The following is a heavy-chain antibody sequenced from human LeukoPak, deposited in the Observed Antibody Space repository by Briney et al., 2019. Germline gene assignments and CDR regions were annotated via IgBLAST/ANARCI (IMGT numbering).Heavy chain of an antibody. J-gene: IGHJ5*02. Sequence: GGSLRLSCAASGFTFSSYAMSWVRQAPGKGLEWVSAISGSGGSTYYADSVKGRFTISRDNSKNTLYLQMNSLRAEDTAVYYCAKDSLDILTGLNWFDPWGQGTLVTVSS. CDR3: AKDSLDILTGLNWFDP. V-gene: IGHV3-23*01. CDR2: ISGSGGST. CDR1: GFTFSSYA. D-gene: IGHD3-9*01.